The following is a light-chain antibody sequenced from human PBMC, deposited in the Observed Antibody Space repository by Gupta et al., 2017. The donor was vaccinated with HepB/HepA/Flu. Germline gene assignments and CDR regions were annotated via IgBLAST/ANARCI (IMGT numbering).Light chain of an antibody. CDR2: RNH. V-gene: IGLV1-47*01. Sequence: QSVLPQPPSASGTPRQRVTISCSGSSSDIGTNFVSWYQQLPGTAPKLLIYRNHERPSGVPDRFSGSKSGASASLAISGPRSEDEADYYCAAWDTRLSTYVFGTGTKVTVL. CDR3: AAWDTRLSTYV. CDR1: SSDIGTNF. J-gene: IGLJ1*01.